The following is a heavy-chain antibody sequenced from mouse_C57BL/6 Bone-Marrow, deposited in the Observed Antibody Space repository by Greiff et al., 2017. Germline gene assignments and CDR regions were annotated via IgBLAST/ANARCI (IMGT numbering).Heavy chain of an antibody. V-gene: IGHV5-6*01. D-gene: IGHD1-1*01. Sequence: EVQRVESGGDLVKPGGSLKLSCAASGFTFSSYGMSWVRQTPDKRLEWVATISSGGSYTYYPDSVKGRFTISRDNAKNTLYLQMSSLKSEDTAMYYCASPPYYGSSHWYFDVWGTGTTVTVSS. CDR3: ASPPYYGSSHWYFDV. CDR2: ISSGGSYT. J-gene: IGHJ1*03. CDR1: GFTFSSYG.